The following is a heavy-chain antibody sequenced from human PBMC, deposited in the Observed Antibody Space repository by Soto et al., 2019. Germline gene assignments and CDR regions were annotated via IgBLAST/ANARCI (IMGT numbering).Heavy chain of an antibody. V-gene: IGHV4-59*08. CDR2: IYNSGST. CDR1: GGSISSYY. J-gene: IGHJ4*02. CDR3: ARGSSSWFNY. Sequence: SETLSLTCTVSGGSISSYYWSWIRQPPGRGLEWIGYIYNSGSTNYNPSLKSRVTISVDTSKNQFSLKLSSVTAADTAVYYCARGSSSWFNYWGQGTLVTVSS. D-gene: IGHD6-13*01.